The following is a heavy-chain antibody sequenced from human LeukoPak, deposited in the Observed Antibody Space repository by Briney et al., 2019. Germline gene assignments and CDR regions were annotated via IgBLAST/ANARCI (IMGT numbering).Heavy chain of an antibody. CDR1: GFTFSTYS. J-gene: IGHJ4*02. D-gene: IGHD5-12*01. V-gene: IGHV3-48*01. Sequence: GGSLRLSCAASGFTFSTYSMKWVRQAPGKGLEWVSYISDSSAMYYADSVRGRFTISRENDKNSLFLQMNSLRAEDTAVYYCARDGGNSGYDADCWGQGTLVTVSS. CDR3: ARDGGNSGYDADC. CDR2: ISDSSAM.